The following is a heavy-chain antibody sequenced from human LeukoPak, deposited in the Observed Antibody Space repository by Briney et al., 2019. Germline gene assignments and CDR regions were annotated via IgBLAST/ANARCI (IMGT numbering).Heavy chain of an antibody. Sequence: PGGSLRPSCAASGFTFSSYAMSWVRQAPGRGLEWVSAISGSGGSTYYADSVEGRFTISRDNSKNTLYLQMSSLRAEDTAVYYCAKGGSARVFDYWGQGTLVTVSS. D-gene: IGHD6-25*01. V-gene: IGHV3-23*01. CDR1: GFTFSSYA. J-gene: IGHJ4*02. CDR2: ISGSGGST. CDR3: AKGGSARVFDY.